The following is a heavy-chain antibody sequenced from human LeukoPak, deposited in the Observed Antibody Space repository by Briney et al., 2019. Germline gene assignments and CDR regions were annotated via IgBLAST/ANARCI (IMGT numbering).Heavy chain of an antibody. CDR1: GFTFSSYS. CDR2: IKQDGSEK. CDR3: AKDRHSYESSGFDY. D-gene: IGHD3-22*01. V-gene: IGHV3-7*03. J-gene: IGHJ4*02. Sequence: GGSLRLSGAASGFTFSSYSMNWVRHLPGKGLEWVAKIKQDGSEKYYVDSVKGRFTISRDNTRDSLYLQMNSLRVEDTAVYYCAKDRHSYESSGFDYWGQGTLVTVSS.